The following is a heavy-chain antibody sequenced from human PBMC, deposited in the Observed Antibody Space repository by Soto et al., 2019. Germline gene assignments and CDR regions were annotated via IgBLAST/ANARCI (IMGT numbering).Heavy chain of an antibody. CDR2: IYYSGST. D-gene: IGHD2-2*01. CDR3: ARRNIVVVPDAITAAFDI. V-gene: IGHV4-39*01. CDR1: GGSISSSSYF. Sequence: QLQLQESGPGLVKPSETLSLTCTVSGGSISSSSYFWGWIRQPPGKGLEWIGSIYYSGSTYYNPSLKSRLTLSVDTSKNQFSLKLSSVTDADTDVYYCARRNIVVVPDAITAAFDIWGQETMVTLSS. J-gene: IGHJ3*02.